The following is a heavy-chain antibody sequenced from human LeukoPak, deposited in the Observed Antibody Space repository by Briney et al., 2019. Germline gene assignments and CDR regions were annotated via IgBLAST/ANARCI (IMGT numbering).Heavy chain of an antibody. CDR3: VRATLVGYFSYFYMDV. Sequence: SETLSLTCFVSGGSISSHYWDWIRQPPGKGLEWIGYISSSGSTSYNPSLISRIPVSIDTSQNQFSLHLTSVPPADTAVYFFVRATLVGYFSYFYMDVWRKRTTVTFSS. J-gene: IGHJ6*03. CDR1: GGSISSHY. CDR2: ISSSGST. D-gene: IGHD3-16*02. V-gene: IGHV4-59*11.